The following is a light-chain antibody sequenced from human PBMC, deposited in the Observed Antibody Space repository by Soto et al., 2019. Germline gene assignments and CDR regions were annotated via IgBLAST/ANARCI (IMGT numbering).Light chain of an antibody. V-gene: IGKV1-5*01. J-gene: IGKJ1*01. CDR1: QSISSW. CDR2: DAS. CDR3: QQYNSYRGT. Sequence: EIQMTQSPSTLCASVGDRRTITCRASQSISSWLAWYQQKPGKAPKXXIYDASSLESGVPSRFSGSVYGTEFNLTISSLQPDDFATYYCQQYNSYRGTFGQGTKVDIK.